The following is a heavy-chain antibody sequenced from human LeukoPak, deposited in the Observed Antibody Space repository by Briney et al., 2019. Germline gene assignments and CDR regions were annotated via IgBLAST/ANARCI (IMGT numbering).Heavy chain of an antibody. Sequence: GGSLRLSCAASGFTFSSYAMSWVRQAPGKGLEWVSAISGSGGSTYYADSVKGRFTISRDNSKNTLYLQMNSLRAEDTAVYYFAKAPRDVLLWFGELLYPPPDDYWGQGTLVTVSS. CDR1: GFTFSSYA. J-gene: IGHJ4*02. V-gene: IGHV3-23*01. D-gene: IGHD3-10*01. CDR3: AKAPRDVLLWFGELLYPPPDDY. CDR2: ISGSGGST.